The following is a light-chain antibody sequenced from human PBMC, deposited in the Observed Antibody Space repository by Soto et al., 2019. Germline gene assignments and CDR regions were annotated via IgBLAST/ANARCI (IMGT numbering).Light chain of an antibody. CDR2: EVN. Sequence: QSALTQPASVSGSPGQSITISCTGTSSDVGGYNFVSWYQQHPGKAPKLMIYEVNNRPSGVSNRFSGSKSGNTASLTISGLQPEDEADYYCRAWTSSPTHVLGGGTKVTVL. V-gene: IGLV2-14*01. CDR3: RAWTSSPTHV. CDR1: SSDVGGYNF. J-gene: IGLJ3*02.